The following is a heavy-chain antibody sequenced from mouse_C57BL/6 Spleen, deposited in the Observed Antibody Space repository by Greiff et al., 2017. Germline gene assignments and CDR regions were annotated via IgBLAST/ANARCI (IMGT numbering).Heavy chain of an antibody. CDR2: TYPEDGDT. CDR1: GYSFSSSW. CDR3: GYDGYYGY. J-gene: IGHJ2*01. D-gene: IGHD2-3*01. Sequence: VQRVESGPELVKPGASVKISCKASGYSFSSSWMNWVWQRPGKGLEWIGRTYPEDGDTNYNGKFKGKATLTADKSSSTAYMQLSSLASEDSAVYYCGYDGYYGYWGQGTTLTVSS. V-gene: IGHV1-82*01.